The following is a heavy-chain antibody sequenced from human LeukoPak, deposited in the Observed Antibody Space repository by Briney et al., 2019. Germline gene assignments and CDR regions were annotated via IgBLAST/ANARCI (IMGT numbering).Heavy chain of an antibody. D-gene: IGHD3-3*01. V-gene: IGHV3-21*01. CDR1: GFTFSSYS. J-gene: IGHJ3*02. Sequence: SGGSLRLSCAASGFTFSSYSMNWVRQAPGRRLEWVSSISSSSSYIYYADSVKGRFTISRDNAKNSLYLQMNSLRAEDTAVYYCASEEEYYDFWSASSGAFDIWGQGTMVTVSS. CDR3: ASEEEYYDFWSASSGAFDI. CDR2: ISSSSSYI.